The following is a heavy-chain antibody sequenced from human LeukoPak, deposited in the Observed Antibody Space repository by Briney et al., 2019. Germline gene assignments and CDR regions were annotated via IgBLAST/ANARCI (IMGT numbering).Heavy chain of an antibody. V-gene: IGHV1-69*06. CDR2: IIPMFGTA. Sequence: SVKVSCKASGGTFSSYAINWVRQAPGQGLEWMGGIIPMFGTANYAQKSQGRVTITADKSTSTAYMELSSLRSEDTAVYYCARDGGSSFGPHYYMDVWGKGTTVTVSS. J-gene: IGHJ6*03. D-gene: IGHD5-18*01. CDR1: GGTFSSYA. CDR3: ARDGGSSFGPHYYMDV.